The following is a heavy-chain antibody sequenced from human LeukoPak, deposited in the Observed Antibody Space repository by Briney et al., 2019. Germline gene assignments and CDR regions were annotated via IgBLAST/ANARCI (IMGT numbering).Heavy chain of an antibody. Sequence: PGGSLRLSCAASGFTFSSYSMNWVRQAPGKGLEWVSYISSSSSTIYYADSVKGRFTISRDNAKNSLYLQMNSLRAEDTAVYYCARLEARGYWGQGTLVTVSS. CDR3: ARLEARGY. CDR2: ISSSSSTI. J-gene: IGHJ4*02. V-gene: IGHV3-48*04. CDR1: GFTFSSYS.